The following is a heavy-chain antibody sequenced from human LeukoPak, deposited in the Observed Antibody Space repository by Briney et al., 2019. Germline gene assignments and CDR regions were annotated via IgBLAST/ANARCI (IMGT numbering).Heavy chain of an antibody. J-gene: IGHJ4*02. V-gene: IGHV1-2*02. CDR2: INPHSCGT. D-gene: IGHD4-11*01. Sequence: GASVKVSCKASGYTFTGYYMHWVRQAPGQGLEWMGWINPHSCGTNYAQKFQGRVTMTRDTSISTAYMELSRLRSDDTAVYYCARGIDYKNPPRDYWGQGTLVTVSS. CDR1: GYTFTGYY. CDR3: ARGIDYKNPPRDY.